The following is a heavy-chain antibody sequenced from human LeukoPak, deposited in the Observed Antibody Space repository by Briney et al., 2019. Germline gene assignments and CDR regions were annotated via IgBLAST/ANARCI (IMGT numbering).Heavy chain of an antibody. D-gene: IGHD2-2*01. V-gene: IGHV1-8*01. CDR2: MNPNSGNT. J-gene: IGHJ3*02. CDR3: ARVPGRDIVVVPADDAFDI. CDR1: GYTFTSYD. Sequence: VAPVKVSCKASGYTFTSYDINWVRQATGQGLEWMGWMNPNSGNTGYAQKFQGRVTMTRNTSISTAYMEPSSLRSEDTAVYYCARVPGRDIVVVPADDAFDIWGQGTLVTVSS.